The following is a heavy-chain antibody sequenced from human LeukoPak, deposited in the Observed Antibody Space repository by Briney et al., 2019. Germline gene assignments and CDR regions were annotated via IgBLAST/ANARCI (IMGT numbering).Heavy chain of an antibody. D-gene: IGHD2-2*01. CDR3: ARVLRGYCSSTSCCYFDY. Sequence: SETLSLTCTVSGYSISSGYYWGWIRQPPGKGLEWIGRIYHSGSTYYNPSLKSRVTISVDTSKNQFSLKLSSVTAADTAVYYCARVLRGYCSSTSCCYFDYWGQGTLVTVSS. J-gene: IGHJ4*02. CDR2: IYHSGST. V-gene: IGHV4-38-2*02. CDR1: GYSISSGYY.